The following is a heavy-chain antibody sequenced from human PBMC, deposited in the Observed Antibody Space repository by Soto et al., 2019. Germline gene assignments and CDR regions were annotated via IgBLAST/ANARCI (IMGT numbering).Heavy chain of an antibody. Sequence: QLLGSGGGLAQPGGSLRLSCAASGLTFNTFARSWVRQAPGRGLEWVSAIRTGGDYTHYADSVKGRFTLSIANSKNTLDLQVNRLRAEDAPLYYCAKHRPRRGGRSASGASDSWGQGTIVTVSS. V-gene: IGHV3-23*01. CDR3: AKHRPRRGGRSASGASDS. CDR2: IRTGGDYT. J-gene: IGHJ3*02. D-gene: IGHD3-10*01. CDR1: GLTFNTFA.